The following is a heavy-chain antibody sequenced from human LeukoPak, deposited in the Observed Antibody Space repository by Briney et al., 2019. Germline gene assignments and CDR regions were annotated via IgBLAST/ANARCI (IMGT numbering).Heavy chain of an antibody. D-gene: IGHD6-13*01. Sequence: SETLSLTCTVSGGSISSYYWSWIRQPPGKGPEWIGYIYYSGSTNYNPSLKSRVTISVDTSKSQFSLKLASVTAADTAVYYCARGTRYSFEKYFTSWGQGSLVTVSS. V-gene: IGHV4-59*01. CDR2: IYYSGST. J-gene: IGHJ4*02. CDR1: GGSISSYY. CDR3: ARGTRYSFEKYFTS.